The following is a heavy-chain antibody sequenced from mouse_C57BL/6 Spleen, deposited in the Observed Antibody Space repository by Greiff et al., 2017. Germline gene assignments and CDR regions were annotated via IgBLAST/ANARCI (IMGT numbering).Heavy chain of an antibody. Sequence: QVQLKESGAELVKPGASVKLSCKASGYTFTSYWMHWVKQRPGQGLEWIGMIHPNSGSTNYNEKFKSKATLTVDKSSSTAYMQLSSLTSEDSAVYYCAREGGYYDYDEDAMDYWGQGTSVTVSS. D-gene: IGHD2-4*01. V-gene: IGHV1-64*01. CDR2: IHPNSGST. J-gene: IGHJ4*01. CDR3: AREGGYYDYDEDAMDY. CDR1: GYTFTSYW.